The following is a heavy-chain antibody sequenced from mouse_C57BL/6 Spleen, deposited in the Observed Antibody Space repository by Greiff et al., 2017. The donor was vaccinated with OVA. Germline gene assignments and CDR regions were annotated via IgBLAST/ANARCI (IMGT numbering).Heavy chain of an antibody. D-gene: IGHD4-1*01. CDR3: ARRDWAAWFAY. CDR1: GFTFSSYA. CDR2: ISDGGSYT. V-gene: IGHV5-4*03. Sequence: DVMLVESGGGLVKPGGSLKLSCAASGFTFSSYAMSWVRQTPEKRLEWVATISDGGSYTYYPDNVKGRFTISRDNAKNNLYLQMSHLKSEDTAMYYCARRDWAAWFAYWGQGTLVTVSA. J-gene: IGHJ3*01.